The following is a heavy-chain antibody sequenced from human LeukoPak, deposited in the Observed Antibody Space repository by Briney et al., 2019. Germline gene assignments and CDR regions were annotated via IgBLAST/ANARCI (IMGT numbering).Heavy chain of an antibody. J-gene: IGHJ4*02. CDR2: IWYDGSNK. CDR3: AREPLPYDFWSGLPH. Sequence: SGGSLRLSCAASGFTFSSYGMHWVRQAPGKGLEWVAVIWYDGSNKYYADSVKGRFTISRDNSKNTLYLQMNSLRAEDTAVYYCAREPLPYDFWSGLPHWGQGTLVTVSS. V-gene: IGHV3-33*01. CDR1: GFTFSSYG. D-gene: IGHD3-3*01.